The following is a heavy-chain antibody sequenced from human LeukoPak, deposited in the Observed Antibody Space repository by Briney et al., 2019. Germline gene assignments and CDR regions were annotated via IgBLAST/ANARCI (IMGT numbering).Heavy chain of an antibody. D-gene: IGHD6-19*01. V-gene: IGHV3-23*01. J-gene: IGHJ6*01. CDR3: AKDRKAVAGNYYYYYGMDV. CDR2: ISGSGGST. CDR1: GFIFSIYA. Sequence: PGGSLRLFCAASGFIFSIYAMRWVRHARGKGLEWVSAISGSGGSTYYADCVKGRFTISRDNSKNTLYLQMNSLRAEDTSVYYCAKDRKAVAGNYYYYYGMDVWLQATTVSVCS.